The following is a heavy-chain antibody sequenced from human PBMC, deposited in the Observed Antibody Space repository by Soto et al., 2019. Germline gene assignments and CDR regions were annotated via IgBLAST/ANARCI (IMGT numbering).Heavy chain of an antibody. CDR1: GFTFDDYA. CDR2: ISWNSGSI. J-gene: IGHJ3*02. CDR3: AKDSNFHGDYAAFDI. Sequence: PGGSLRLSCAASGFTFDDYAMHWVRQAPGKGLEWVSGISWNSGSIGYADSVKGRFTISRDNAKNSLYLQMNSLRAEDTALYYCAKDSNFHGDYAAFDIWGQGTMVTVSS. V-gene: IGHV3-9*01. D-gene: IGHD4-17*01.